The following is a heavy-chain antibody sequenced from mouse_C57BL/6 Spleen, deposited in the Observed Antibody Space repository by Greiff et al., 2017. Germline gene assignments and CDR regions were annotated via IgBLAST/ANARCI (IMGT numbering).Heavy chain of an antibody. CDR2: IYPRSGNT. Sequence: VKLVESGAELARPGASVKLSCKASGYTFTSYGISWVKQRTGQGLEWIGEIYPRSGNTYYNEKFKGKATLTSDKSSSTAYMELRSLTSEDSAVYFCARSPITTVVATDFDYWGQGTTLTVSS. D-gene: IGHD1-1*01. CDR1: GYTFTSYG. J-gene: IGHJ2*01. CDR3: ARSPITTVVATDFDY. V-gene: IGHV1-81*01.